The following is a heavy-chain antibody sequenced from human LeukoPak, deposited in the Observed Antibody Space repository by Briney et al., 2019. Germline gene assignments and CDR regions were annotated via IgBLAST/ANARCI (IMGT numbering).Heavy chain of an antibody. D-gene: IGHD5-18*01. CDR3: ARLHRYGYYYYYMDV. Sequence: GGSLRLSLAGSGFTFYDYCMRWVRQVPGKGLEWVSGINWNGGGTGYADSVKGRFTISRDNAKNSLYLQMSSLRADDTALYFCARLHRYGYYYYYMDVWGKGTTVSVSS. CDR1: GFTFYDYC. V-gene: IGHV3-20*03. CDR2: INWNGGGT. J-gene: IGHJ6*03.